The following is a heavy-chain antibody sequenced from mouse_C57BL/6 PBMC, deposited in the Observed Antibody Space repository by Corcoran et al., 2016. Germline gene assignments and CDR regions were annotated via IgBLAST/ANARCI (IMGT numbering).Heavy chain of an antibody. CDR1: GYTFTDYY. J-gene: IGHJ4*01. CDR2: IYPGRGNT. CDR3: ARSPYSRAMDY. D-gene: IGHD2-14*01. Sequence: QVQLKQSGAELVRPGASVKLSCKASGYTFTDYYINWVKQRPGQGLEWIARIYPGRGNTYYNEKFKGKATLTAEKSSSTAYMQLSSLTSEDSAVYFCARSPYSRAMDYWGQGTSVTFSS. V-gene: IGHV1-76*01.